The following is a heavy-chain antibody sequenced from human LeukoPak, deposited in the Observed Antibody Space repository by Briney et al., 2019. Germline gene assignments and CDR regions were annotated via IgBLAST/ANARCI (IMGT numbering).Heavy chain of an antibody. J-gene: IGHJ4*02. CDR2: ISYDGSNK. CDR1: GFTFSSYA. V-gene: IGHV3-30-3*01. D-gene: IGHD2-15*01. Sequence: GGSLRLSCAASGFTFSSYAMHWVRQAPGKGLEWVAVISYDGSNKYYADSVKGRFTISRDNSKNTLYLQMNSLRAEDTAVYYCARDPGYCSGGSCPGGYWGQGTLVTVSS. CDR3: ARDPGYCSGGSCPGGY.